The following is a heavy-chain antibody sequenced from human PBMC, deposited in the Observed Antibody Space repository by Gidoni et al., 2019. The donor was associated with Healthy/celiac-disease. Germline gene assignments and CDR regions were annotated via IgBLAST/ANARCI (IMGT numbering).Heavy chain of an antibody. CDR2: ISGSGGST. D-gene: IGHD6-19*01. CDR3: AKDKGGSGWQKHFDY. Sequence: EVQLVESGGGLVQPGGSLRLSCAASGFTFSSYAMSWVRQAPGKGLEWVSAISGSGGSTYYADAVKGRFTISRDNSKNTLYLQMNSLRAEDKAVYYCAKDKGGSGWQKHFDYWGQGTLVTVSS. J-gene: IGHJ4*02. V-gene: IGHV3-23*04. CDR1: GFTFSSYA.